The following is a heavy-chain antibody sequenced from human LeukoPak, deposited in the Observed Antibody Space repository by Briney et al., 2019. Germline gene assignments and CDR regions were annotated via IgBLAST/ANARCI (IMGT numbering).Heavy chain of an antibody. V-gene: IGHV4-59*08. D-gene: IGHD6-13*01. CDR1: GVSIKSSY. Sequence: SETLSLICSVSGVSIKSSYWSWIRQPPGKGLEWIGDSESINYNPSLRSRVTISVDTSKNQVSLKLGSVTAADTAFYYCARHGHGTYRSTWYSLWGQGTLVTVSS. CDR3: ARHGHGTYRSTWYSL. CDR2: SESI. J-gene: IGHJ4*02.